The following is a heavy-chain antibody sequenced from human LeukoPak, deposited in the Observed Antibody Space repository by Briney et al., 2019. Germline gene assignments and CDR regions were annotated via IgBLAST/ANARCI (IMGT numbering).Heavy chain of an antibody. Sequence: GSLRLSCAASGFTFSTFAMIWVRQPPGKGLEWVSSIFPSGGEIHYADSVRGRFTISRDNSKSTLSLQMNSLTAEETAIYYCDPYRQVLLTFESWGQGTLVTVSS. CDR2: IFPSGGEI. CDR1: GFTFSTFA. CDR3: DPYRQVLLTFES. D-gene: IGHD2-8*02. J-gene: IGHJ4*02. V-gene: IGHV3-23*01.